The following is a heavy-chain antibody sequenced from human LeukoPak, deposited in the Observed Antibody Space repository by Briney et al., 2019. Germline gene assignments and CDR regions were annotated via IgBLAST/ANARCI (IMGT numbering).Heavy chain of an antibody. CDR1: GFTFRSNA. Sequence: GGSLRLSCAASGFTFRSNAMNWVRQAPGKGLEWVSAITGSGGSTYYADSVKGRFTISRDNAKNSLYLQMNSLRAEDTAVYYCARPYYDSSASGFDYWGQGTLVTVSS. D-gene: IGHD3-22*01. J-gene: IGHJ4*02. V-gene: IGHV3-23*01. CDR3: ARPYYDSSASGFDY. CDR2: ITGSGGST.